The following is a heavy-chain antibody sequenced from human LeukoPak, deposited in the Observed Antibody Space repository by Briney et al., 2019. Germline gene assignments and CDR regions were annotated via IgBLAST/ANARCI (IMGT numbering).Heavy chain of an antibody. V-gene: IGHV1-8*03. J-gene: IGHJ5*02. CDR1: GYSLSSYD. D-gene: IGHD2-15*01. CDR2: MNPNSDNT. CDR3: ARRFCRGGCCFLDP. Sequence: ASVKLSCKASGYSLSSYDINWVRQAAGQGLEWMGWMNPNSDNTGYAQNFQGRVTITRNTAMTTAYMELSSLRSEDTAVYYCARRFCRGGCCFLDPWGQGTRVTVSS.